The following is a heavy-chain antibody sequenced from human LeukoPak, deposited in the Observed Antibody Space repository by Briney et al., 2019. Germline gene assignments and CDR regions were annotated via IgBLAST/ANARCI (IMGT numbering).Heavy chain of an antibody. Sequence: QPSETLSLTCAVYGGSFSGYYWSWIRQAPGKGLEWVSVIDSGGSIYYADSVKGRFTISRDNSKNTLYLQMNTLRAEDTAVYYCARGLPMMGAFDNWGQGTLVTVSS. V-gene: IGHV3-53*01. D-gene: IGHD2/OR15-2a*01. J-gene: IGHJ4*02. CDR2: IDSGGSI. CDR3: ARGLPMMGAFDN. CDR1: GGSFSGYY.